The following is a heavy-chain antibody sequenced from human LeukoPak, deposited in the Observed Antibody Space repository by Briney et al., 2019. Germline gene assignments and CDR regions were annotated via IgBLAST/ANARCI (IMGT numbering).Heavy chain of an antibody. J-gene: IGHJ3*01. V-gene: IGHV3-23*01. CDR2: IRGGGSNT. D-gene: IGHD3-10*02. CDR3: AKCSASYSNDAFDV. Sequence: GGSLRLSCAASGFTFNNYAMNCVRQAPGKGLEWVSYIRGGGSNTRYSDSVKGRFIISRDNSKNILYLQMNSLRAEDTAIYYCAKCSASYSNDAFDVWGRGTMVTVSS. CDR1: GFTFNNYA.